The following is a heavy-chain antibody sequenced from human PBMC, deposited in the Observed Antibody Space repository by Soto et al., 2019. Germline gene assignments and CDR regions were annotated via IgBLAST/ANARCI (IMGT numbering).Heavy chain of an antibody. CDR3: TTLGPS. J-gene: IGHJ5*02. Sequence: EVQLVESGGGLVKPGGSLRLSCVASGFNFSDAWMNWVRQAPGKGLEWVGHVKTKADGGTTDYAASVKGRFTVSRDDSRNTLYLQMNSLKSEDTAIYYCTTLGPSWGQGALFAVSS. V-gene: IGHV3-15*07. CDR1: GFNFSDAW. CDR2: VKTKADGGTT.